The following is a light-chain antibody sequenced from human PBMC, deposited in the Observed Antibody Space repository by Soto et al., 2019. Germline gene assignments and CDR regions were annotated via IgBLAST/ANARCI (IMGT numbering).Light chain of an antibody. CDR3: QQYYDWPIT. J-gene: IGKJ5*01. CDR1: QSISSL. Sequence: EIVLTQSPATLSVSPGERATLSCRASQSISSLLAWYQQKPGQAPRLLIYSASTRATGIPARFSGSGSGADFTLTISSPQSEDFAVYYCQQYYDWPITFGNGTRLEIX. V-gene: IGKV3-15*01. CDR2: SAS.